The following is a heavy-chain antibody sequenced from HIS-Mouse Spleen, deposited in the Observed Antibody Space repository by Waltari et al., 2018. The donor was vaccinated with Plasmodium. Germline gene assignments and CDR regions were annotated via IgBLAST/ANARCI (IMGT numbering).Heavy chain of an antibody. CDR1: GFPFSSYW. J-gene: IGHJ2*01. D-gene: IGHD6-13*01. Sequence: EVQLVESGGGLVQPGGSLRLSCAASGFPFSSYWMSWVRQAPGKGLEWVANIKQDGSEKYYVDSVKGRFTISRDNAKNSLYLQMNSLRAEDTAVYYCASSWYWYFDLWGRGTLATVSS. CDR2: IKQDGSEK. V-gene: IGHV3-7*01. CDR3: ASSWYWYFDL.